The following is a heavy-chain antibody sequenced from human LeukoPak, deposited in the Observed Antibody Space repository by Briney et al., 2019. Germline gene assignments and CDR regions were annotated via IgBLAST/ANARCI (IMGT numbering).Heavy chain of an antibody. V-gene: IGHV6-1*01. CDR2: TYYRSKWYN. Sequence: SQTLSLTCAISGDSVSSNSAAWNWIRQSPSRDLEWLGRTYYRSKWYNDYAVSVKSRITINPDTSKNQFSLQLNSVTPEDTAVYYCAREPSSGWEGRYAFDIWGQGTMVTVSS. CDR1: GDSVSSNSAA. J-gene: IGHJ3*02. CDR3: AREPSSGWEGRYAFDI. D-gene: IGHD6-19*01.